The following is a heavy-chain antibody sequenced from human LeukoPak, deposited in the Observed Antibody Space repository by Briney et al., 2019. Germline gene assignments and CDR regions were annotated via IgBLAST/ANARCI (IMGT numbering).Heavy chain of an antibody. CDR1: GGSLSSYY. Sequence: SETLSLTCTVSGGSLSSYYWSWIRQPPGKGLEWIGYIYYSGSTNYNPSLKSRVTISVDTSKNQFSLKLSSVTAADTAVYYCARTHYYDSSGYYYFDYWGQGTLVTVSS. J-gene: IGHJ4*02. CDR2: IYYSGST. CDR3: ARTHYYDSSGYYYFDY. V-gene: IGHV4-59*08. D-gene: IGHD3-22*01.